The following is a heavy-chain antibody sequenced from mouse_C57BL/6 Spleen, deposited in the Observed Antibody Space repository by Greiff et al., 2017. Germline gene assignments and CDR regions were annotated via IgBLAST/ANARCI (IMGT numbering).Heavy chain of an antibody. CDR2: IWTGGGT. CDR3: ARNYGSSYYFDY. J-gene: IGHJ2*01. V-gene: IGHV2-9-1*01. Sequence: VHLVESGPGLVAPSQSLSITCTVSGFSLTRSAISWVRQPPGKGLEWLGVIWTGGGTNYNSALKSILSLRKDNSKIQVFLKMNSLQTDDTARYYCARNYGSSYYFDYWGQGTTLTVSS. D-gene: IGHD1-1*01. CDR1: GFSLTRSA.